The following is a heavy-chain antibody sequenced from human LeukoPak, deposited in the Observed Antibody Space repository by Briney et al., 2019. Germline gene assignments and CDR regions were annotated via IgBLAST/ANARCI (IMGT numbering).Heavy chain of an antibody. V-gene: IGHV3-33*01. J-gene: IGHJ4*02. Sequence: GGPLRLSCAASGFTFSSYGMHWVRQAPGKGLEGGAVIWYDGSNKYYADSVKGRFTVSRDNSKNTLYLQMNSLRAEDTAVYYCARERYTTVTGGCFDYWGQGTLVTVSS. CDR1: GFTFSSYG. D-gene: IGHD4-17*01. CDR2: IWYDGSNK. CDR3: ARERYTTVTGGCFDY.